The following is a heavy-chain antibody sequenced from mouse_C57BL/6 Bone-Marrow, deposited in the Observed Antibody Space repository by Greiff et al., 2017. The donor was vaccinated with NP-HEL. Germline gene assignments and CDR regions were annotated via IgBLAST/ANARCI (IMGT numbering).Heavy chain of an antibody. Sequence: VQLVESGAELVKPGASVKLSCKASGYTFTEYTIHWVKQRPGQGLEWIGWFYPGSGSIKYNEKFKDKATLTSDKSSSTVYMELSRLTSEDSAVYFCARHEGLLSSSDYYAMDYWGQGTSVTVSS. CDR1: GYTFTEYT. D-gene: IGHD1-1*01. CDR2: FYPGSGSI. V-gene: IGHV1-62-2*01. J-gene: IGHJ4*01. CDR3: ARHEGLLSSSDYYAMDY.